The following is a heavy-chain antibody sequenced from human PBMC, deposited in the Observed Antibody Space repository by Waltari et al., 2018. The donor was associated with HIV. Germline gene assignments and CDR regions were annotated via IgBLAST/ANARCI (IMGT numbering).Heavy chain of an antibody. CDR3: ARGSPDIVVVPAAYNFDY. J-gene: IGHJ4*02. CDR1: GGSFSGYY. D-gene: IGHD2-2*01. Sequence: QVQLQQWGAGMLKPSETLSLTCAVYGGSFSGYYWSWIRQHPGKGLEWIGEMQHSVSTNYNPSLKSRVTISVDTSKNQFSLKLSSVTAADTAVYYCARGSPDIVVVPAAYNFDYWGQGTLVTVSS. CDR2: MQHSVST. V-gene: IGHV4-34*01.